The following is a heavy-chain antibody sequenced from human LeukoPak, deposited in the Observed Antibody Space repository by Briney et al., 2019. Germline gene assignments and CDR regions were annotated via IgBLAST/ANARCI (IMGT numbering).Heavy chain of an antibody. D-gene: IGHD3-16*02. Sequence: GGSLRLSCAASGFTFSSYAMNWVRQAPGKGLEWVSYITNSSSTIFYADSVKGRFTISRDNAKNSLYLQMNSLRAEDTAVYYCARDTRGIYDYIWGSYRYTAIGYWGQGTLVTVSS. CDR1: GFTFSSYA. CDR2: ITNSSSTI. CDR3: ARDTRGIYDYIWGSYRYTAIGY. V-gene: IGHV3-48*04. J-gene: IGHJ4*02.